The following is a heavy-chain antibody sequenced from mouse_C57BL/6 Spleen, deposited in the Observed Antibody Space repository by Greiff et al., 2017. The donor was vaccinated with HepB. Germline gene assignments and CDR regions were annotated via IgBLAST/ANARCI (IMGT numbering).Heavy chain of an antibody. CDR2: ISDGGSYT. V-gene: IGHV5-4*01. D-gene: IGHD2-1*01. Sequence: EVKLVESGGGLVKPGGSLKLSCAASGFTFSSYAMSWVRQTPEKRLEWVATISDGGSYTYYPDNVKGRFTISRDNAKNNLYLQMSHLKSEDTAMYYCARDSFYGNYVAYWGQGTLVTVSA. J-gene: IGHJ3*01. CDR1: GFTFSSYA. CDR3: ARDSFYGNYVAY.